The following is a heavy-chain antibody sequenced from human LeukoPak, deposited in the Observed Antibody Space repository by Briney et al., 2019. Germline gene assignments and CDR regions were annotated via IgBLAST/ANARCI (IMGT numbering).Heavy chain of an antibody. Sequence: SETLSLTCTVSGVSISNYYWSWIRQPPGKGLEWIGYLYNSGSAHYNPSLKSRVTVSVDTSKNQFSVKLTSVTAADTAVYYCARHGSSAAAAGAYYFDFWGQGILVTVSS. CDR1: GVSISNYY. CDR3: ARHGSSAAAAGAYYFDF. V-gene: IGHV4-59*08. CDR2: LYNSGSA. D-gene: IGHD6-13*01. J-gene: IGHJ4*02.